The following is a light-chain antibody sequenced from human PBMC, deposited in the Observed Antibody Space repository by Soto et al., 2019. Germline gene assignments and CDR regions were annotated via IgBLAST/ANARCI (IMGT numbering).Light chain of an antibody. CDR1: QSISSY. Sequence: EIVLTQSPATLSLSPGERATLSCRASQSISSYLAWYQQKPGQAPRLLIYDAYNRATGIQARFSGSGSGTDFTLTIRSLEPEDSAVYYCKQRSNWPLTFGPGTKVDIK. J-gene: IGKJ3*01. V-gene: IGKV3-11*01. CDR2: DAY. CDR3: KQRSNWPLT.